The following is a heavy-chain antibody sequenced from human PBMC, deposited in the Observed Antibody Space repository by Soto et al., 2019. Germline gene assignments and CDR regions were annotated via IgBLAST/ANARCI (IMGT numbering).Heavy chain of an antibody. Sequence: GGSLRLSCAASGFTFSSYAMIWVRQAPGKGLEWVSAISGSGGSTYYADSVKGRFTISRDNSKNTLYLQMNSLRAEDTAVYYCAKPIRRDYYYYGMDVWGQGTTVTVSS. J-gene: IGHJ6*02. CDR2: ISGSGGST. CDR3: AKPIRRDYYYYGMDV. V-gene: IGHV3-23*01. CDR1: GFTFSSYA.